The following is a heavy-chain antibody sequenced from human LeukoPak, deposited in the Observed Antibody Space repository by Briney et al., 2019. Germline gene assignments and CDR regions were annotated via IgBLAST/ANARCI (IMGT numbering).Heavy chain of an antibody. CDR2: IYYSGST. J-gene: IGHJ4*02. Sequence: SETLSLTCTVSGGSISSYYWSWIRQPPGKGLEWIGYIYYSGSTNYNPSLKSRVTISVDTSKNQFSLKLSSVTAADTAVYYCARVPLTGIAAAGFDYWGQGTLVTVSS. CDR3: ARVPLTGIAAAGFDY. CDR1: GGSISSYY. D-gene: IGHD6-13*01. V-gene: IGHV4-59*01.